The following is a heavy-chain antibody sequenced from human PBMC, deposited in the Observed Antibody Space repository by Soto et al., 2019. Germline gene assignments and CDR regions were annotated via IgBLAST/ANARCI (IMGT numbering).Heavy chain of an antibody. CDR2: INPSGGST. CDR1: GCTFTSYY. J-gene: IGHJ5*02. D-gene: IGHD2-2*01. Sequence: XSVKVACTASGCTFTSYYMHWGGQAPGQGLEWMGIINPSGGSTSYAQKFQGRVTMTRDTSTSTVYMELSSLRSEDTAVYYCARGGPVKEVVKAAQRVHYNWFDPWGQGTLVTVSS. CDR3: ARGGPVKEVVKAAQRVHYNWFDP. V-gene: IGHV1-46*01.